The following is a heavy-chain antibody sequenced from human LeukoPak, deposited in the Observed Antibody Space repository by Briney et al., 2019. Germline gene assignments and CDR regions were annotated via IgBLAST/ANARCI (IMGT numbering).Heavy chain of an antibody. V-gene: IGHV3-73*01. D-gene: IGHD2-2*02. Sequence: PGGSLRLSCAASGFTFSGSAMHWFRQASGKGLESVGRIRSKANSYATAYAASVKGRFTISRDDSKNTAYLQMNSLKTEDTAVYYCTRSTHPVPAAISSYYYMDVWGKGTTVTVSS. CDR3: TRSTHPVPAAISSYYYMDV. J-gene: IGHJ6*03. CDR1: GFTFSGSA. CDR2: IRSKANSYAT.